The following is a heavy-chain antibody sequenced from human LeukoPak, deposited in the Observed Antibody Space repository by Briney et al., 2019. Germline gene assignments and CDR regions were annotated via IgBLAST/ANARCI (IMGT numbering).Heavy chain of an antibody. CDR3: ARVAGGDWYYFDF. CDR1: GYTFTVYY. Sequence: ASVKVSCKASGYTFTVYYMHWVRQAPGQGLEWMGWINLYSGGTRYAQKFQGRVTMTMDTSINAAYMELSRLGSDDTAVYYCARVAGGDWYYFDFWGQGSLVTVSS. D-gene: IGHD2-21*02. CDR2: INLYSGGT. V-gene: IGHV1-2*02. J-gene: IGHJ4*02.